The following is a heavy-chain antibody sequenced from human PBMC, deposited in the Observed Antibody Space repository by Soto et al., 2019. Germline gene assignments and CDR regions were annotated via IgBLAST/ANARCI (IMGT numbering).Heavy chain of an antibody. D-gene: IGHD6-19*01. CDR3: AREAGPDRWFDP. CDR1: GASISSYF. CDR2: ISTSGTT. Sequence: SETLSLTCSVSGASISSYFWTWIRQPAGKGLDWIGRISTSGTTNYNPSLKSRVTMSVDTSKNHFSLNLSSVTAADTAVYYCAREAGPDRWFDPWGQGTLVPVSS. J-gene: IGHJ5*02. V-gene: IGHV4-4*07.